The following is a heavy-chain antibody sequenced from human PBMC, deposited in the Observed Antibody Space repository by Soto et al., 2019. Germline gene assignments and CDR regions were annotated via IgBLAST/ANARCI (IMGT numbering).Heavy chain of an antibody. CDR2: IYYSGST. CDR1: GGSISSGDYY. CDR3: ARDPGYYDYVWGSYRYTGYFQR. J-gene: IGHJ1*01. Sequence: SETLALTCTVSGGSISSGDYYWSWIRQPPGKGLEWIGYIYYSGSTYYNPSLKSRVTISVDTSKNQFSLKLSSVTAADTAVYYCARDPGYYDYVWGSYRYTGYFQRWGQGTLVTVSS. D-gene: IGHD3-16*02. V-gene: IGHV4-30-4*01.